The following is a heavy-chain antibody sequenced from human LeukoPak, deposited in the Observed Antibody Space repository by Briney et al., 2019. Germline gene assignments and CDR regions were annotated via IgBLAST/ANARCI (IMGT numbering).Heavy chain of an antibody. V-gene: IGHV3-20*04. CDR2: INWNGAWT. D-gene: IGHD3-22*01. J-gene: IGHJ5*02. CDR3: AGYYYDSSRGFDL. Sequence: PGRSLRLSCAASGFTFSSYGMHWVRQAPGKGLEWVCDINWNGAWTGYADSVKGRFTISRDDAKNSLYLQMNSLRAEDTALYYCAGYYYDSSRGFDLWGQGTLVTVSA. CDR1: GFTFSSYG.